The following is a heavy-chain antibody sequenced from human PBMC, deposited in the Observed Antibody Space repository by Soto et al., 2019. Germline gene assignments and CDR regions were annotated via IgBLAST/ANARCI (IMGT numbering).Heavy chain of an antibody. CDR2: ISSSSGTI. D-gene: IGHD4-17*01. Sequence: PGGSLRLSCAASGFTFSSFSMNWGRQAPGKGLEWLSYISSSSGTIFYADSVKGRFTISRDNAKGSLYLQMSSLRAEDTAVYYCATSYGDSNFDYWGQGTLVTVSS. V-gene: IGHV3-48*01. J-gene: IGHJ4*01. CDR3: ATSYGDSNFDY. CDR1: GFTFSSFS.